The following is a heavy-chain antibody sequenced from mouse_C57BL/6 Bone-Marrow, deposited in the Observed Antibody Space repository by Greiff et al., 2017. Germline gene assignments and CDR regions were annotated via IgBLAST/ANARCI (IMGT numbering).Heavy chain of an antibody. J-gene: IGHJ1*03. CDR3: ARWGGYGDWYFDV. CDR1: GYAFTNYL. V-gene: IGHV1-54*01. Sequence: QVQLQQSGAELVRPGTSVKVSCKASGYAFTNYLIAWVKQRPGQGLEWIGVINPGSGGTNYNEKFKGKAPLTADKSASTAYMQLSSLTSEDSAVYVGARWGGYGDWYFDVWGTGTTVTVSS. CDR2: INPGSGGT. D-gene: IGHD2-2*01.